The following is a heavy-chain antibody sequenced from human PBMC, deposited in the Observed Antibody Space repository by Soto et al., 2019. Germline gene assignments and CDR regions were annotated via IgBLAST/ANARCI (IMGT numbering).Heavy chain of an antibody. CDR1: GGTFSSSA. CDR2: IIPIFGTA. D-gene: IGHD2-15*01. J-gene: IGHJ4*02. CDR3: ARSCSGGSCLLRLDY. Sequence: CKASGGTFSSSAISWVRQAPGQGLEWMGGIIPIFGTANYAQKFQGRVTITADESTSTAYMELSSLRSEDTAVYYCARSCSGGSCLLRLDYWGQGTLVTVSS. V-gene: IGHV1-69*01.